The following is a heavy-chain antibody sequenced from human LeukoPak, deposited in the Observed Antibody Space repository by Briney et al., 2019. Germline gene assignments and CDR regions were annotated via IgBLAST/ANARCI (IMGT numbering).Heavy chain of an antibody. J-gene: IGHJ4*02. CDR3: TRGGTTLDY. V-gene: IGHV3-74*01. Sequence: GGSLRLSCAASGFSFSSYAIHWVRHAPGKGLVWVSRIDTDGSNTAYADSVKGRSTISRDNAKNTLYLQMNSLRAEDTAVYYCTRGGTTLDYWGQGTLVTVSS. D-gene: IGHD1-7*01. CDR2: IDTDGSNT. CDR1: GFSFSSYA.